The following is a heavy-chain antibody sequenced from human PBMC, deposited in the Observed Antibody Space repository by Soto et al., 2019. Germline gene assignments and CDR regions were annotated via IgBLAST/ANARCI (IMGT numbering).Heavy chain of an antibody. CDR3: AGSYYYASGSPY. J-gene: IGHJ4*02. D-gene: IGHD3-10*01. CDR2: FYISGSS. V-gene: IGHV4-39*07. Sequence: PSETLSLTCTVSGGSISSSTYYWGWMRQPPGKGLEWIGNFYISGSSNYNPSLKSRVTISVDTSKNQFSLKLSSVTAADTAVYYCAGSYYYASGSPYWGQGTLVTVSS. CDR1: GGSISSSTYY.